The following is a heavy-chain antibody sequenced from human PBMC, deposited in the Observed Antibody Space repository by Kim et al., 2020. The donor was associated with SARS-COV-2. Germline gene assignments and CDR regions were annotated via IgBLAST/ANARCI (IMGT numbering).Heavy chain of an antibody. CDR1: GFTFDDYA. CDR2: ISWNSGSI. J-gene: IGHJ6*02. D-gene: IGHD3-16*01. CDR3: AKALMITFGGVMGYGMDV. Sequence: GGSLRLSCAASGFTFDDYAMHWVRQAPGKGLEWVSGISWNSGSIGYADSVKGRFTISRDNAKNSLYLQMNSLRAEDTALYYCAKALMITFGGVMGYGMDVWGQGTTVTVSS. V-gene: IGHV3-9*01.